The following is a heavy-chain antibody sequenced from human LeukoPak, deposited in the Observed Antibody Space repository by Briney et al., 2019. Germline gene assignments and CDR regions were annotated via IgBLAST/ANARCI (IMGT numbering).Heavy chain of an antibody. CDR3: ARDPGYCSSTSCYTRGYYYYYYMDV. CDR2: ISAYNGNT. V-gene: IGHV1-18*01. CDR1: GYTFTSYG. Sequence: ASVKVSCKASGYTFTSYGISWVRQAPGQGLEWMGWISAYNGNTNYAQKLQGRVTMTTDTSTSTAYMELSSLRSEDTAVYYCARDPGYCSSTSCYTRGYYYYYYMDVWGKGTTVTVSS. D-gene: IGHD2-2*02. J-gene: IGHJ6*03.